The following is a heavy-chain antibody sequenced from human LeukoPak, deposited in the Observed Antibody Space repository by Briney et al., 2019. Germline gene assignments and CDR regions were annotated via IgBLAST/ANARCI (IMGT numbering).Heavy chain of an antibody. CDR2: ISSSGSTI. Sequence: GGSLRLSCAASGFTFSDYYMSWIRQARGKGLEWVSYISSSGSTIYYADSVKGRFTISRDNAKNSLYLQMNSLRAEDTAVYYCASLVWSWFEDTDVWGKGTTVTVSS. V-gene: IGHV3-11*04. CDR3: ASLVWSWFEDTDV. CDR1: GFTFSDYY. J-gene: IGHJ6*04. D-gene: IGHD3-10*01.